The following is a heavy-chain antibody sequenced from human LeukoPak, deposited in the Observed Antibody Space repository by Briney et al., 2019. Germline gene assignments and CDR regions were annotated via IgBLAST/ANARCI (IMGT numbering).Heavy chain of an antibody. CDR2: IYHSGST. J-gene: IGHJ5*02. D-gene: IGHD3-10*01. V-gene: IGHV4-30-2*01. CDR3: ARDYGSGSPPYRFDP. CDR1: GVSISSGGYY. Sequence: PSETLSLTCTVSGVSISSGGYYWSWIRQPPGKGLEWIGYIYHSGSTYYNPSLKSRVTISVDRSKNQFSLKLSSVTAADTAVYYCARDYGSGSPPYRFDPWGQGTLVTVSS.